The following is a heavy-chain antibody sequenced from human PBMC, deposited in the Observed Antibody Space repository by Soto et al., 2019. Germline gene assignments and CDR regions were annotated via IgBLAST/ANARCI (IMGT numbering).Heavy chain of an antibody. V-gene: IGHV4-39*01. D-gene: IGHD3-10*01. CDR2: IYYSGST. CDR3: ARVDGGSGSYYTIAFDY. CDR1: GGSISSSSYY. Sequence: QLQLQESGPGLVKPSETLSLTCTVSGGSISSSSYYWGWIRQPPGKGLEWIGSIYYSGSTYYNPSLKRRVTISVDTSKNQFSLKLSSVTAADTAVYYCARVDGGSGSYYTIAFDYWGQGTLVTVSS. J-gene: IGHJ4*02.